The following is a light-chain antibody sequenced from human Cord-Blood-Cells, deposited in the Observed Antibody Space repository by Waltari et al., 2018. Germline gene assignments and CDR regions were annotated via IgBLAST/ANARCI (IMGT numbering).Light chain of an antibody. J-gene: IGLJ3*02. CDR2: KDS. V-gene: IGLV3-25*03. Sequence: SYELTQPPSVSVSPGQTARITCSGDALPKQYAYWYQQKPGQAPVLVIYKDSERPAGIPGRFSGSSSGRTVTLTISGVQAEDEADYYCQSADSSGTYWVFGGGTKLTGL. CDR3: QSADSSGTYWV. CDR1: ALPKQY.